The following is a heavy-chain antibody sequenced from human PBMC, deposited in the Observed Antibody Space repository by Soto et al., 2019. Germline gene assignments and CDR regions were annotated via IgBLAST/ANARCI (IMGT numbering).Heavy chain of an antibody. CDR1: GGTFSRHA. D-gene: IGHD4-17*01. V-gene: IGHV1-69*12. Sequence: QVQLVQSGTEVKKPGSSVKVSCKASGGTFSRHAVSWVRQAPGQGLEWMGAIIPIVDATNDAQKFQDRVTNAAAESTSTVCMEFRSLRSEDTAIYYCACAPRNDNGDHDALDIWGQGTMVIVS. J-gene: IGHJ3*02. CDR2: IIPIVDAT. CDR3: ACAPRNDNGDHDALDI.